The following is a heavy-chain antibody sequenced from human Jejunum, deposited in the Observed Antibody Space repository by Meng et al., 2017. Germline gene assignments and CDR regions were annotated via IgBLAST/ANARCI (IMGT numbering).Heavy chain of an antibody. Sequence: GESLKISCAASGFTFRNYWMSWVRQAPGKGLEWVANMNLGGSEIYYVDSVRGRFTISRDNAKNSLYLQVNSLRVEDSAVYYCARDPEYGAFDVWGQGTKVTVSS. CDR2: MNLGGSEI. V-gene: IGHV3-7*01. CDR1: GFTFRNYW. CDR3: ARDPEYGAFDV. D-gene: IGHD1-14*01. J-gene: IGHJ3*01.